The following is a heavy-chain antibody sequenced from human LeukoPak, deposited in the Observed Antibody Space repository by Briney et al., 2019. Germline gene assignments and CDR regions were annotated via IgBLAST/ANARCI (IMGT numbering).Heavy chain of an antibody. CDR1: GGSISSGGYS. J-gene: IGHJ5*02. CDR3: AGSRGDPKWFDL. D-gene: IGHD2-21*01. CDR2: IYQSGIT. Sequence: SQTLSLTCAVYGGSISSGGYSWSWIRQPPGKGPEWIGYIYQSGITNYNPSLRTRVTISIDRSKTQFSLKLTSVTAADTAVYFCAGSRGDPKWFDLWGQGTLVTVSS. V-gene: IGHV4-30-2*01.